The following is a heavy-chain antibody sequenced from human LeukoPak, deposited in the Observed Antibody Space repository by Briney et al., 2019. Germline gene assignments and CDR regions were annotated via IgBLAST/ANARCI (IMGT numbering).Heavy chain of an antibody. CDR2: IYYSGST. V-gene: IGHV4-59*12. CDR3: ARDPTRQLAFDY. J-gene: IGHJ4*02. Sequence: PSETLSLTCTVSGGSISSYYWSWIRQPAGKGLEWIGYIYYSGSTNYNPSLKSRVTISVDTSKNQFSLKLSSVTAADTAVYYCARDPTRQLAFDYWGQGTLVTVSS. CDR1: GGSISSYY. D-gene: IGHD6-13*01.